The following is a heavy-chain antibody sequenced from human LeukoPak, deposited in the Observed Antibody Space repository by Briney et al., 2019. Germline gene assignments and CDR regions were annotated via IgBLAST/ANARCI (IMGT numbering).Heavy chain of an antibody. J-gene: IGHJ4*02. D-gene: IGHD4-17*01. V-gene: IGHV3-23*01. Sequence: PGGSLRLSCAASGFTFSSYAMSWVRQAPGKGLEWVSSVGGDGRVTYYADSVKGRFTISRDSSKSTLYLEMNSLRAEDTAIYYCAKDSGTTVTSADCWGQGTLVTVSS. CDR3: AKDSGTTVTSADC. CDR1: GFTFSSYA. CDR2: VGGDGRVT.